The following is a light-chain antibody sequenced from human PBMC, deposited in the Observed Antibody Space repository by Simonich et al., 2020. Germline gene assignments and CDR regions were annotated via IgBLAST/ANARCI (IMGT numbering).Light chain of an antibody. CDR1: SSDVGGYNY. CDR2: DFS. CDR3: SSYTSSSTLVL. J-gene: IGLJ2*01. Sequence: QSALTQPASVSGSPGQSISISCTGTSSDVGGYNYVSWYQQHPGKAPKLMLYDFSNRPAGVSNRFSGSKSGNTASLTISGLQAEDEADYYCSSYTSSSTLVLFGGGTKLTVL. V-gene: IGLV2-14*03.